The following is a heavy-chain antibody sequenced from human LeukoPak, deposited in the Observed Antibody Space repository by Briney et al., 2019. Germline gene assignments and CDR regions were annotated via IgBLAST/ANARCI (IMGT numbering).Heavy chain of an antibody. Sequence: ASVKVSCKASGYTFTGYYMHWVRQAPGQGLEWMGGINPNSCGTNYAQKFPGRVTMTRGTSISTAYMERRSLRSVDTAAYYCERVPVATSPFEYSGQGTLVTASS. CDR3: ERVPVATSPFEY. V-gene: IGHV1-2*02. D-gene: IGHD5-12*01. J-gene: IGHJ4*02. CDR1: GYTFTGYY. CDR2: INPNSCGT.